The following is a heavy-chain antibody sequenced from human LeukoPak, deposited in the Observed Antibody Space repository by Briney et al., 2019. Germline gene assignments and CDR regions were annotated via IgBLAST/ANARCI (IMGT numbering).Heavy chain of an antibody. CDR3: ARGKFDFDY. V-gene: IGHV3-7*01. D-gene: IGHD3-16*01. CDR2: INQDGSEK. Sequence: GGSLRLSCAASGFTFSNAWMSWVRQAPGKGLEWVANINQDGSEKYYVDSVKGRFTVSRDNAKNSLYLQMNSLRVEDTAVYYCARGKFDFDYWGPGTLVTVSS. J-gene: IGHJ4*02. CDR1: GFTFSNAW.